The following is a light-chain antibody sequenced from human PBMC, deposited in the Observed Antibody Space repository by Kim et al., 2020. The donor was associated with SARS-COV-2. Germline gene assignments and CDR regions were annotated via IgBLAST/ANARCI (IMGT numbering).Light chain of an antibody. J-gene: IGLJ1*01. CDR3: QAWDSSTHYV. CDR1: KLGDKY. CDR2: QDS. Sequence: SYELTQPPSVSVSPGQTASITCSGDKLGDKYACWYQQKPGQSPVLVIYQDSKRPSGIHERFSGSNSGNTATLTISGTQAMDEADYYCQAWDSSTHYVFGT. V-gene: IGLV3-1*01.